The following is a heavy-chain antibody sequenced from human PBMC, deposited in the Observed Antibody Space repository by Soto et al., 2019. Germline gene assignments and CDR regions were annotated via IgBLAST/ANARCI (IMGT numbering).Heavy chain of an antibody. CDR3: TTDPWESLLYTYYYYYMDV. CDR2: IKSKTDGGTT. J-gene: IGHJ6*03. D-gene: IGHD3-3*01. V-gene: IGHV3-15*01. CDR1: GFTFSNAW. Sequence: EVQLVESGGGLVKPGGSLRLSCAASGFTFSNAWMSWVRQAPGKGLEWVGRIKSKTDGGTTDYAAPVKGRFTISRDDLKNTLYRQMNSLKNEDTAVYYCTTDPWESLLYTYYYYYMDVWGKGTTVTDS.